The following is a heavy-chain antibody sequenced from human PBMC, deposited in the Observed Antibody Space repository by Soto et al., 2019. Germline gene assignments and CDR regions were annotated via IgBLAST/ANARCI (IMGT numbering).Heavy chain of an antibody. V-gene: IGHV4-39*01. CDR1: GDSITSTNYH. CDR2: IHYSGST. J-gene: IGHJ4*01. CDR3: ASHLGYLGGADY. D-gene: IGHD3-16*01. Sequence: SETLSLTCTVFGDSITSTNYHWGWIRQPPGKGLQWIGIIHYSGSTYYNPSLKSRVTISVDTSKNQFSLKLNSVTAADTAVFYCASHLGYLGGADYWGHGTLVTVSS.